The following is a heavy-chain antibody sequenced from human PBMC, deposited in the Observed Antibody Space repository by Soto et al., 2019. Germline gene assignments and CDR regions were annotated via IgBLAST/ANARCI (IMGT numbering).Heavy chain of an antibody. D-gene: IGHD2-2*03. CDR2: IYNIGST. CDR3: ARLNGYCVSSNRHGYYGMDV. V-gene: IGHV4-59*08. CDR1: GGSISGYY. J-gene: IGHJ6*02. Sequence: SETLSLTCTVSGGSISGYYWSWLRQPPGKGLEWIGYIYNIGSTNYNPSLRSRVTMSIDTSQEQFSLKLNSVTATDTAVYYCARLNGYCVSSNRHGYYGMDVWGQGTTVTVS.